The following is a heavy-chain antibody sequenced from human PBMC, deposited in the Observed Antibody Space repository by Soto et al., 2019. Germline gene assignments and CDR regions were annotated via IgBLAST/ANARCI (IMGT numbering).Heavy chain of an antibody. CDR1: GVSVSSYY. J-gene: IGHJ4*02. V-gene: IGHV4-59*02. D-gene: IGHD6-19*01. CDR3: ARRGGAVTDTSPYYFVQ. CDR2: ICYSGSI. Sequence: QVHLQESGPGLLKPSATLSLTCTVSGVSVSSYYWSWIRQSPGKGLEWLAYICYSGSINYNPSLKSRAFVAVDTSRNEVSLRLSSLTAADTAVYYCARRGGAVTDTSPYYFVQWGQEPLVTVSS.